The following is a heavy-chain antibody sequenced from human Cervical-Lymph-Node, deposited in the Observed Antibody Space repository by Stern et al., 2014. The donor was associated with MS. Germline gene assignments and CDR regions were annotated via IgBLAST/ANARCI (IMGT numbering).Heavy chain of an antibody. J-gene: IGHJ4*02. CDR3: ARAYGERRPFDY. CDR1: GFTFSSYA. V-gene: IGHV3-30*01. CDR2: ISYDGSNK. D-gene: IGHD2-8*01. Sequence: VHPVESGGGVVQPGRSLRLSCAASGFTFSSYAMHWVRQAPGKGLEWVAVISYDGSNKYYADSVKGRFTISRDNSKNTLYLQMNSLRAEDTAVYYCARAYGERRPFDYWGQGTLVTVSS.